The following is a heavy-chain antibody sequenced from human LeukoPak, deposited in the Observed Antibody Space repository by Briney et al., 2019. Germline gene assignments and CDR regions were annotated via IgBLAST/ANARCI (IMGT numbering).Heavy chain of an antibody. Sequence: GGSLGLSCAASGFTFSSYWMSWVRQAPGKGLEWVANIKQDGSEKYYVDSVKGRFTISRDNAKNSLYLQMNSLRAEDTALYYCAKAPIVVVTAILFDYWGQGTLVTVSS. CDR1: GFTFSSYW. D-gene: IGHD2-21*02. CDR3: AKAPIVVVTAILFDY. V-gene: IGHV3-7*03. CDR2: IKQDGSEK. J-gene: IGHJ4*02.